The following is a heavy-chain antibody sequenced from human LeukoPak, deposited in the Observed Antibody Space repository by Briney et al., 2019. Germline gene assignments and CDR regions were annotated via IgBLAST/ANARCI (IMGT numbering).Heavy chain of an antibody. Sequence: SETLSLTCTVSGDSIRSYYWIWIRQPPGKGLEWIGYINYSGSTNYNPSLNSRVTMSVDTSKNQFSLKLSSVTAADTAVYYCARRTDSSGETYNWFDHWGQGTLVTVSS. CDR3: ARRTDSSGETYNWFDH. V-gene: IGHV4-59*12. D-gene: IGHD6-19*01. CDR2: INYSGST. J-gene: IGHJ5*02. CDR1: GDSIRSYY.